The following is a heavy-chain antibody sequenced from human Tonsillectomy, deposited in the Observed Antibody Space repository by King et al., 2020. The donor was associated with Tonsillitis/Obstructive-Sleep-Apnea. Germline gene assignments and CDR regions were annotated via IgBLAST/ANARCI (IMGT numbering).Heavy chain of an antibody. J-gene: IGHJ4*02. CDR1: GYTFTSYG. V-gene: IGHV1-18*01. Sequence: VQLVESGAEVKKPGASVKVSCKASGYTFTSYGISWVRQAPGQGLEWMGWISAYNGNTNYAQQLQGRVTMTTDTSTSTAYMELRSLRSADTAVYYCARERTPITMVQGVISAHGYWGQGTLVTVSS. D-gene: IGHD3-10*01. CDR3: ARERTPITMVQGVISAHGY. CDR2: ISAYNGNT.